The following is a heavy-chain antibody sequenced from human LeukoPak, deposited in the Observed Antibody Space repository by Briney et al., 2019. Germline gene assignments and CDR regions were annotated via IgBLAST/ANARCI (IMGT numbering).Heavy chain of an antibody. V-gene: IGHV3-30*18. J-gene: IGHJ4*02. CDR1: GFTFSIFG. D-gene: IGHD1/OR15-1a*01. CDR3: AKINNADDF. Sequence: GGSLRLSCAASGFTFSIFGIHWVRQAPGKGLEWVAAISPDGNREYYTESVKGRFTVSRDNSNNMIYLQINSLRGDDSAVYYCAKINNADDFWGQGTLVTVSS. CDR2: ISPDGNRE.